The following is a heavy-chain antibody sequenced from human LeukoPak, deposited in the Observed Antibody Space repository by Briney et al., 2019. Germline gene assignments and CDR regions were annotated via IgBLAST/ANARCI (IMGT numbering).Heavy chain of an antibody. CDR3: AKAEAGDSSPSEGYDY. CDR2: ISNDGSST. J-gene: IGHJ4*02. D-gene: IGHD6-13*01. V-gene: IGHV3-74*01. CDR1: GFTFTTFW. Sequence: PGGSLRLSCATSGFTFTTFWMHWVRQAPGKGLVWVSRISNDGSSTNYADSVKGRFTISRDNSKNTLYLQMNSLRAEDTAVYYCAKAEAGDSSPSEGYDYWGQGTLVTVSS.